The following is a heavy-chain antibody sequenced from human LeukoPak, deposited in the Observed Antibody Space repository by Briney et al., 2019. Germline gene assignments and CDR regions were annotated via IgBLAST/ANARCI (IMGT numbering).Heavy chain of an antibody. V-gene: IGHV4-59*08. Sequence: SETLSLTCTVSGASINSHYWTWIRQPPGKGLEWIAYLHSTADTMFSPSLKSRVTFSVDTSKNQFSLKLTSVTASDTAVYFCARQRYSSWPHFDYWGRGTLVTVSS. CDR1: GASINSHY. D-gene: IGHD6-6*01. CDR2: LHSTADT. J-gene: IGHJ4*02. CDR3: ARQRYSSWPHFDY.